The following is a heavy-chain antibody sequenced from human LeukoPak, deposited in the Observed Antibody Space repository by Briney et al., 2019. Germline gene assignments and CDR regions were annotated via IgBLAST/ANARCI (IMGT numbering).Heavy chain of an antibody. J-gene: IGHJ6*03. CDR1: GFTFSTYG. CDR2: IWYDGSNK. V-gene: IGHV3-33*01. Sequence: GRSLRLSCAASGFTFSTYGMHWVRQAPGKGLEWVATIWYDGSNKYYADSVKGRFTISRDNSKNTLYLQMNSLRAEDTAVYYCARQLRRGSYYMDVWGKGTTVTVSS. CDR3: ARQLRRGSYYMDV. D-gene: IGHD4-23*01.